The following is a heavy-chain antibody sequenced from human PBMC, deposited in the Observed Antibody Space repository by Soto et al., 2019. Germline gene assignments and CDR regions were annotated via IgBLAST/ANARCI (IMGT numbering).Heavy chain of an antibody. J-gene: IGHJ6*02. V-gene: IGHV1-69*05. Sequence: QVQLVQSGAEVKKPGSSVKVSCKASGGTFSSYAISWVRQAPGQGLEWMGGVIPIFGTANYAQKFQGRVTLTXXVXLXXDAKELGGLRSGNTAGHYCACEGGPSLSGQNGIVAWGRGTTVTVSS. CDR3: ACEGGPSLSGQNGIVA. D-gene: IGHD3-16*01. CDR2: VIPIFGTA. CDR1: GGTFSSYA.